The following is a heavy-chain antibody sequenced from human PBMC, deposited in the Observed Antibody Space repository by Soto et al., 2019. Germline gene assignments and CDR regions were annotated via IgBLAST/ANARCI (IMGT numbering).Heavy chain of an antibody. D-gene: IGHD6-6*01. CDR3: ARSSTSSSYYYGMDV. Sequence: QVQLQESGPGLVKPSQTLSLTCTVSAGSISSGGYYWSWIRQHPGKGLEWIGYIYYSGSTYYNPSLKSRVTISVDTSKNQFSLKLSSVTAADTAVYYCARSSTSSSYYYGMDVWGQGTTVTVSS. CDR2: IYYSGST. CDR1: AGSISSGGYY. J-gene: IGHJ6*02. V-gene: IGHV4-31*03.